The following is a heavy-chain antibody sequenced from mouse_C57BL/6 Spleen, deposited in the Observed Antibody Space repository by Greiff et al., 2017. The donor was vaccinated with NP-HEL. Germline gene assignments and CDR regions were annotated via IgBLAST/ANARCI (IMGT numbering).Heavy chain of an antibody. D-gene: IGHD1-1*01. CDR1: GYTFTSYW. Sequence: QVQLKQPGAELVRPGSSVKLSCKASGYTFTSYWMHWVKQRPIQGLEWIGNIDPSDSETHYNQKFKDKATLTVDKSSSTAYMQLSSLTSEDSAVYYCARTLYYGSSPYYFDYWGQGTTLTVSS. V-gene: IGHV1-52*01. CDR2: IDPSDSET. J-gene: IGHJ2*01. CDR3: ARTLYYGSSPYYFDY.